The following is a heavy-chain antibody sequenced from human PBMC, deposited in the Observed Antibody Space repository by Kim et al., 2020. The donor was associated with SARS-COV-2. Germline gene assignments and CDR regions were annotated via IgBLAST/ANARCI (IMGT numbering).Heavy chain of an antibody. CDR1: GGSFSGYY. Sequence: SETLSLTCAVYGGSFSGYYWSWIRQPPGKGLEWIGEINHSGSTNYNPSLKSRVTISVDTSKNQFSLKLSSVTAADTAVYYCAREYGRRGSIGLRYYDSSGIFDYWGQGTLVTVSS. CDR2: INHSGST. V-gene: IGHV4-34*01. J-gene: IGHJ4*02. D-gene: IGHD3-22*01. CDR3: AREYGRRGSIGLRYYDSSGIFDY.